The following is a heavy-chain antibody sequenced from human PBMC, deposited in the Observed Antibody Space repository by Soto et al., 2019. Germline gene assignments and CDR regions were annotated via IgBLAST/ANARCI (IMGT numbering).Heavy chain of an antibody. V-gene: IGHV4-38-2*01. J-gene: IGHJ4*02. D-gene: IGHD5-18*01. CDR2: IYRSGTT. CDR3: ARGYSYGHFDY. CDR1: NFSISSGYY. Sequence: SETLSLTCVVSNFSISSGYYWGWIRQSPGKGLEWIASIYRSGTTSYNPSLKSRVTISVDPSKNQFSLMLTAVTAADTAVYYCARGYSYGHFDYWGQGTLVTVSS.